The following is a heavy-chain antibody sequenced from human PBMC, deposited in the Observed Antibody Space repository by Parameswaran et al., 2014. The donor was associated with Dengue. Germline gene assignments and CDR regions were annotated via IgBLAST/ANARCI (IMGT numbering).Heavy chain of an antibody. CDR2: INHSGST. Sequence: PGKGLEWIGEINHSGSTNYNPSLKSRVTISVDTSKNQFSLKLSSVTAADTAVYYCARHGTRRAGAVAFDYWGQGTLVTVSS. D-gene: IGHD6-19*01. J-gene: IGHJ4*02. V-gene: IGHV4-34*01. CDR3: ARHGTRRAGAVAFDY.